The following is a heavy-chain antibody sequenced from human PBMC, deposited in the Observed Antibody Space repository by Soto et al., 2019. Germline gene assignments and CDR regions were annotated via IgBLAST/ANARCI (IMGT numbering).Heavy chain of an antibody. CDR2: ISAYNGNT. Sequence: QVQLVQSGAEVKKPGASVKVSCKASGYTFTSYGISWVRQAPGQGLEWMGWISAYNGNTNYAQKLQGRVTMTTDTSTSIAYMGLSSLRSDATGVYSCARAEFDSLNDYWGQGTLVTVS. CDR3: ARAEFDSLNDY. CDR1: GYTFTSYG. D-gene: IGHD3-9*01. J-gene: IGHJ4*02. V-gene: IGHV1-18*01.